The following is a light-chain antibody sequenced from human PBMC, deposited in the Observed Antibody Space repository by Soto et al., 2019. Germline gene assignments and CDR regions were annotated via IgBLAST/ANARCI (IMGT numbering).Light chain of an antibody. CDR1: ETVRSN. CDR2: AAS. Sequence: RVMTQSPDTLSVSPGERATLSCRASETVRSNLAWYQQKPGQAPRLLIYAASTRATGIPARFIGNGSGTDFTLTISSLEPEDFAVYYCQQRRNWQVTFGQGTRLEIK. J-gene: IGKJ5*01. CDR3: QQRRNWQVT. V-gene: IGKV3D-15*01.